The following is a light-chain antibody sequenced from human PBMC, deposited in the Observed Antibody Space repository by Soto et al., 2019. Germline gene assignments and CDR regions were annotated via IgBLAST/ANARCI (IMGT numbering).Light chain of an antibody. CDR2: LNSDGSH. Sequence: QLVLTQSPSASASLGASVKLTCTLSSGHTKYAIAWHQQKPGKGPRYLMKLNSDGSHMKGDGIPDRFSGSSSGTERYLTISSLQSEDEADYYCQTWGTGFQVFGGGIKLTVL. CDR1: SGHTKYA. V-gene: IGLV4-69*01. J-gene: IGLJ3*02. CDR3: QTWGTGFQV.